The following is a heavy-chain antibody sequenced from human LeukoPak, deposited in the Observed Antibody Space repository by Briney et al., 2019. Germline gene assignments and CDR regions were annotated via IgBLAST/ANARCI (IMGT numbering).Heavy chain of an antibody. J-gene: IGHJ4*02. CDR3: ARGSGWFDY. Sequence: GGSLRLSCAASGFNVSSSYMSWVRQAPGKGLEWVSVIYSGGSTYYADSVKGRFTISRDNSKNTLYLQMNSLRAEDTAVYYCARGSGWFDYWGQGTLVTVST. CDR2: IYSGGST. D-gene: IGHD6-19*01. V-gene: IGHV3-66*01. CDR1: GFNVSSSY.